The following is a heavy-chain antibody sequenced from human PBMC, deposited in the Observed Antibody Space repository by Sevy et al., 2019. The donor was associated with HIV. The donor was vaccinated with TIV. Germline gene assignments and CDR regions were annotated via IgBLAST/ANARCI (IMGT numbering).Heavy chain of an antibody. CDR1: GFTFSSYG. CDR3: AKDFLTQAGIAVAGYFDY. J-gene: IGHJ4*02. CDR2: ISYDGSNK. D-gene: IGHD6-19*01. V-gene: IGHV3-30*18. Sequence: GESLKISCAASGFTFSSYGMHWVRQAPGKGLEWVAVISYDGSNKYYADSVKGRFTISRDNSKNKLYLQMNSLRAEDTAVYYCAKDFLTQAGIAVAGYFDYWGQGTLVTVSS.